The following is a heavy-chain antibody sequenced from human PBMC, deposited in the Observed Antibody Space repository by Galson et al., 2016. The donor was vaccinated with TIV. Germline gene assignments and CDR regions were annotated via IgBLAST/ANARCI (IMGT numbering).Heavy chain of an antibody. D-gene: IGHD2-2*02. CDR2: ISDTGISR. CDR3: AKFAMLGKIAIHFDY. J-gene: IGHJ4*02. CDR1: GFSFSNYA. V-gene: IGHV3-23*01. Sequence: SLRLSCAASGFSFSNYAMSWVRQAPGRGLEWVSSISDTGISRYYADSVKGRFTISRDNSRNMLYLQMNSLRAEDTALYFCAKFAMLGKIAIHFDYWGQGTLLTVSS.